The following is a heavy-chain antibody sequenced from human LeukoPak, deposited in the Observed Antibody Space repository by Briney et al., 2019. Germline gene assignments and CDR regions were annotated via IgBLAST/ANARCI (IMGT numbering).Heavy chain of an antibody. Sequence: EAAVKVSCEPSLYTSTGSYMYWVRQAPEQGLGWMGRINPIRGGTNYAQKFKGRVTMTRDTSISTAYMELSRLRSDDTAVYYCAKAAAGSQHSYYYYFYLDVWGTGTTVTISS. CDR2: INPIRGGT. D-gene: IGHD6-13*01. CDR1: LYTSTGSY. J-gene: IGHJ6*03. V-gene: IGHV1-2*06. CDR3: AKAAAGSQHSYYYYFYLDV.